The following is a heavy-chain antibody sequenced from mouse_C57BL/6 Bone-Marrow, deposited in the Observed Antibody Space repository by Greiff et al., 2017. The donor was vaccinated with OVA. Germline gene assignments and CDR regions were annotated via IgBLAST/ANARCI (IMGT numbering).Heavy chain of an antibody. Sequence: EVMLVESGGGLVQPGGSLKLSCAASGFTFSDYYMYWVRQTPEKRLEWVAYISNGGGSTYSPDTVKGRFTISRDNAKNTLYLQMSRLKSEDTAMYYCARHRFITTVVRYFDVWGTGTTVTVSS. J-gene: IGHJ1*03. D-gene: IGHD1-1*01. CDR2: ISNGGGST. CDR3: ARHRFITTVVRYFDV. V-gene: IGHV5-12*01. CDR1: GFTFSDYY.